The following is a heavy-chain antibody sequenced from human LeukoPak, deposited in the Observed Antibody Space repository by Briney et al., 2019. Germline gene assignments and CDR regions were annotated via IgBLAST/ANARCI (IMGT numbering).Heavy chain of an antibody. CDR1: GFTFSSYW. V-gene: IGHV3-7*04. CDR2: IKEDGSDK. CDR3: ARVLWFGGIYYFDY. J-gene: IGHJ4*02. Sequence: GGPLRLSCAASGFTFSSYWMSWVRQAPGKGLEWVASIKEDGSDKYYVESVKGRFTISRENARNSLYLQMNSLRAEDTAVYYCARVLWFGGIYYFDYWGQGTLVTVSS. D-gene: IGHD3-10*01.